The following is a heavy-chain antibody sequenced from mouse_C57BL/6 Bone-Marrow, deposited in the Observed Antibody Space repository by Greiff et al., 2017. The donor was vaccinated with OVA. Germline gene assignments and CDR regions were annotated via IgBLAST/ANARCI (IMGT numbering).Heavy chain of an antibody. V-gene: IGHV14-4*01. CDR2: IDPENGDT. CDR3: THYGSSPYWYFDV. CDR1: GFNIKDDY. D-gene: IGHD1-1*01. J-gene: IGHJ1*03. Sequence: EVKLQESGAELVRPGASVKLSCTASGFNIKDDYMHWVKQRPEQGLEWIGWIDPENGDTEYASKFQGKATITADTSSNTAYLQLSSLTSEDTAVYYCTHYGSSPYWYFDVWGTGTTVTVSS.